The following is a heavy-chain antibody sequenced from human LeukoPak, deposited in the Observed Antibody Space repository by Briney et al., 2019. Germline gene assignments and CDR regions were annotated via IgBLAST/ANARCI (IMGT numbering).Heavy chain of an antibody. CDR3: ARGRRQWLVSYYFDY. D-gene: IGHD6-19*01. CDR2: INHSGST. Sequence: SETLSLTCAVYGGSFSGYYWSWIRQPPGKGLEWIGEINHSGSTNYNPSLKSRVTISVDTSKNQFSLKLSSVTAADTAVYYCARGRRQWLVSYYFDYWGQGTLVTVSS. CDR1: GGSFSGYY. J-gene: IGHJ4*02. V-gene: IGHV4-34*01.